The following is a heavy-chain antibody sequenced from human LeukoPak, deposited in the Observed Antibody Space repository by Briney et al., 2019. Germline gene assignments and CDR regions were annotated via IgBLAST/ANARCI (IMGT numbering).Heavy chain of an antibody. V-gene: IGHV3-48*01. CDR1: GFTFDDYA. Sequence: HPGRSLRLSCAASGFTFDDYAMHWVRQAPGKGLEWVSYISSSSSTIYYADSVKGRFTISRDNSKNTLYLQMNSLRAEDTAVYYCAKEDIGCSSTSCSQGFDPWGQGTLVTVSS. J-gene: IGHJ5*02. CDR3: AKEDIGCSSTSCSQGFDP. D-gene: IGHD2-2*01. CDR2: ISSSSSTI.